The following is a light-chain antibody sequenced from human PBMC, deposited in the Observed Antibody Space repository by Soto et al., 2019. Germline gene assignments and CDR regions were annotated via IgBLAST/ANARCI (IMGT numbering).Light chain of an antibody. CDR2: GNS. CDR3: QSYDSSLSGWV. Sequence: VLTQPPSVSGAPGQRVTISCTGSSSNIGAGYNVHWYQQLPGTAPKLLIYGNSNRPSGVPDRFSGSKSGTSASLAITGLQAEDEADYYCQSYDSSLSGWVFGGGTKLTVL. J-gene: IGLJ3*02. V-gene: IGLV1-40*01. CDR1: SSNIGAGYN.